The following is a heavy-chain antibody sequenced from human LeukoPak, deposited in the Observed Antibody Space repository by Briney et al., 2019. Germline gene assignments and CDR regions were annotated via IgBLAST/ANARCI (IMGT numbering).Heavy chain of an antibody. CDR3: AANYDSGGYYRQPPYYYYYMDV. Sequence: SVKVSCKASGFTFTSSAMQWVRQARGQRLEWIGWIVVGSGNTNYAQKFQERVTITRDMSTSTAYMELSSLRSEDTAVYYCAANYDSGGYYRQPPYYYYYMDVWGKGTTVTVSS. CDR1: GFTFTSSA. V-gene: IGHV1-58*02. CDR2: IVVGSGNT. J-gene: IGHJ6*03. D-gene: IGHD3-22*01.